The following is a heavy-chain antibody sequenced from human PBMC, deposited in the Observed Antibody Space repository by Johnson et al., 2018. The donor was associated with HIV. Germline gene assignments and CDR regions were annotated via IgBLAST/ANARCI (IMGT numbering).Heavy chain of an antibody. J-gene: IGHJ3*02. CDR1: GFTFSRYG. CDR3: TKMGALGAFDI. Sequence: QVQLVESGGGVVQTGGSLRLSCAASGFTFSRYGMHWVRPAPGKGLEWVAFIRYDGSNEYYADYVKGGFTISRDNSKNHLSLQINSLRAEDTAVYDCTKMGALGAFDIWGQGTMVTVSS. V-gene: IGHV3-30*02. CDR2: IRYDGSNE. D-gene: IGHD3-16*01.